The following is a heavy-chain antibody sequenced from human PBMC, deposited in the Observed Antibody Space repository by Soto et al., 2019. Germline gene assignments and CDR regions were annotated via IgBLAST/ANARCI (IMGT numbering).Heavy chain of an antibody. CDR2: IIHILDIA. D-gene: IGHD3-10*02. CDR3: ARLVCGDFTSWCAP. CDR1: GGTFSTNT. Sequence: QVQLVQSGAEVKKPGSSVKVSCKASGGTFSTNTIIWLRQAPGQGLEWMGRIIHILDIAKYAQKFQGRVTVTADKSTGTAYMELSSLRAEDTDICDCARLVCGDFTSWCAPWGEGSLVTVSS. V-gene: IGHV1-69*02. J-gene: IGHJ5*02.